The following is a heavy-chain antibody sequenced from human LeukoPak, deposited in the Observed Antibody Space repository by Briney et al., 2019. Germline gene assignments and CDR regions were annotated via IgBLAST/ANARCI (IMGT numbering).Heavy chain of an antibody. CDR2: ISAYNGNT. D-gene: IGHD3-22*01. V-gene: IGHV1-18*01. Sequence: ASVKVSCKASGYTFTNYGISWVRQAPGQGLEWMGWISAYNGNTHYAQNLQGRVTMTTDTSTSTAYMELKSLRSDDTAVYYCARGDYYDSSPPVPFYYYYMDVWGKGTTVTISS. CDR3: ARGDYYDSSPPVPFYYYYMDV. J-gene: IGHJ6*03. CDR1: GYTFTNYG.